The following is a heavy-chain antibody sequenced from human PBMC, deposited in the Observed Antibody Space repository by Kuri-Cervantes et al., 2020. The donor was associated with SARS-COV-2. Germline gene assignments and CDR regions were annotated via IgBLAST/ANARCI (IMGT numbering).Heavy chain of an antibody. CDR2: IYHSGST. CDR3: ARDPQRITIFGVVISGDDAFDI. CDR1: GYSISSGYY. J-gene: IGHJ3*02. D-gene: IGHD3-3*01. Sequence: SETLSLTCAVSGYSISSGYYWGWIRQPPGKGLEWIGSIYHSGSTYYNPSLKSRVTISVDTSKNQFSLKLSSVTAADTAVYYCARDPQRITIFGVVISGDDAFDIWGQGTTVTVSS. V-gene: IGHV4-38-2*02.